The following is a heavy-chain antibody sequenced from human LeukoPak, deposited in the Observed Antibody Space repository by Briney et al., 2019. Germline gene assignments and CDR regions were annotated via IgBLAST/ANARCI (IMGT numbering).Heavy chain of an antibody. J-gene: IGHJ4*02. D-gene: IGHD3-22*01. CDR1: GGSISSSSYY. CDR3: ASPYYYDSSGYYGDY. Sequence: SETLSLTCTVSGGSISSSSYYWGWIRQPPGKGLEWIANIYYSGSTYFNPSLKSRVTISVDTSKNQFSLKLSSVTAADTAVYYCASPYYYDSSGYYGDYWGQGTLVTVSS. V-gene: IGHV4-39*01. CDR2: IYYSGST.